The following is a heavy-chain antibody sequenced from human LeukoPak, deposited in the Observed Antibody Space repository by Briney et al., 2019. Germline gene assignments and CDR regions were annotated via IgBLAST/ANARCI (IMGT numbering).Heavy chain of an antibody. CDR1: GGSVSSSS. D-gene: IGHD5-18*01. J-gene: IGHJ4*02. V-gene: IGHV4-59*02. CDR3: ARIVPYNYGYVDY. CDR2: IYYSGTT. Sequence: PSETLSLTCIVSGGSVSSSSWSWIRQPPGKGLEWIGYIYYSGTTNYNPSLRSRVTISVDTSKNQLSLKLSSVTAADTAVYYCARIVPYNYGYVDYWGQGTLVTVSS.